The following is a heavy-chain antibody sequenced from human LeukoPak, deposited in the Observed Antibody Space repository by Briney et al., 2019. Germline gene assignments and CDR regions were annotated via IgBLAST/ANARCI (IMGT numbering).Heavy chain of an antibody. J-gene: IGHJ3*02. CDR1: GYSISRGYY. V-gene: IGHV4-38-2*01. CDR3: ARHVRTSSADAFDI. CDR2: IYHSGST. Sequence: SETLSLTCAVSGYSISRGYYWGWIRQPPGKGLEWIGSIYHSGSTYYNPSLKSRVTISVDTSKNQFSLKLSSVTAADTAVYYCARHVRTSSADAFDIWGQGTMVTVSS.